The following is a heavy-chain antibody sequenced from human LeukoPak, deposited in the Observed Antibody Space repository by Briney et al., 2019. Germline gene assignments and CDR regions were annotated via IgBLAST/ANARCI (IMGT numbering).Heavy chain of an antibody. CDR2: IGPSSNSI. CDR1: GLIFSFYS. CDR3: ARDHRGIYSPFDY. J-gene: IGHJ4*02. Sequence: PGGSLRLSCAASGLIFSFYSMAWVRQSPGKGLEWVSFIGPSSNSIKYADSVKGRFTISRDNAKNSLYLQMNSLRAEDTAVYYCARDHRGIYSPFDYWGQGTLVTVSS. D-gene: IGHD2-21*01. V-gene: IGHV3-48*04.